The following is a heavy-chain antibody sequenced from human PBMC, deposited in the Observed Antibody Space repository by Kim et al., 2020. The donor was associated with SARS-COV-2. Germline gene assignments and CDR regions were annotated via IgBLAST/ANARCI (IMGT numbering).Heavy chain of an antibody. V-gene: IGHV3-53*04. J-gene: IGHJ5*02. Sequence: GGSLRLSCAASGFTVTSNYMTWVRQAPGKGLEWVSLIYSGGNTYYADSVKGRFTISRHSSQNTVYLQMNSLRPEDTAVYYCSRDLVSLSAFISGWLDPWGHGTLVTVSA. D-gene: IGHD3-10*01. CDR2: IYSGGNT. CDR1: GFTVTSNY. CDR3: SRDLVSLSAFISGWLDP.